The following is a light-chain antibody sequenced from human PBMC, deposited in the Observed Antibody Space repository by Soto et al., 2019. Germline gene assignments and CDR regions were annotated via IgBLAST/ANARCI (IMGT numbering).Light chain of an antibody. CDR3: QQGCSTPWT. J-gene: IGKJ1*01. CDR1: QSISSY. Sequence: DIQMTQSPSSLSASVGDRVTITCRASQSISSYLHWYQQKPGKAPKLLIYAASNLQSGVPSRFSASGSGTDFTLTLNSLQPEDFATYYCQQGCSTPWTFGQGTKVEIK. CDR2: AAS. V-gene: IGKV1-39*01.